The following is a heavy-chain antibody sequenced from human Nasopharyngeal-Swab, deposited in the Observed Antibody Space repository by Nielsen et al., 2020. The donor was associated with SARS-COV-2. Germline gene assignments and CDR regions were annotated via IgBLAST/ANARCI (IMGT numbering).Heavy chain of an antibody. CDR2: INSDGRTT. V-gene: IGHV3-74*01. Sequence: GESLKISCAASGFTFSSYWMHWVRQAPGKGLLWASRINSDGRTTSYADSVKGRFTISRDNAKNTLYLQMNSLRAEDTAVYYCVRGAGGNYYGVDYWGQGTLVTVSS. CDR3: VRGAGGNYYGVDY. J-gene: IGHJ4*02. D-gene: IGHD1-26*01. CDR1: GFTFSSYW.